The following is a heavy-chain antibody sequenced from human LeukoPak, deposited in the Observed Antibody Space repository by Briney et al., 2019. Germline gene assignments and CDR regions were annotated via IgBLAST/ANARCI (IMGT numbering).Heavy chain of an antibody. CDR3: AKLRYYYDSSGYYSPYYFDY. V-gene: IGHV3-48*03. CDR2: ISSSGSPI. Sequence: PGGSLRLSCAASGFTFNNYEMNWVRQAPGKGLEWVSYISSSGSPIYYADSVKGRFTISRDNSKNTLYLQMNSLRAEDTAVYYCAKLRYYYDSSGYYSPYYFDYWGQGTLVTVSS. J-gene: IGHJ4*02. CDR1: GFTFNNYE. D-gene: IGHD3-22*01.